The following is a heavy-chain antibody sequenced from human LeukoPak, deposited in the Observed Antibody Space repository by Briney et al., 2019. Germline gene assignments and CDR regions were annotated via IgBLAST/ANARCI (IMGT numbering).Heavy chain of an antibody. Sequence: PSETLSLTCTVSGTSISSYYWSWLRQPPGKGPEWIGYVTYTGSKYNPPLKSRVTISTDRSKKEVSLRLSSVTAADTAMYFCARHVDTALIGAFHIWGQGTMVTVS. CDR3: ARHVDTALIGAFHI. CDR2: VTYTGS. V-gene: IGHV4-59*08. J-gene: IGHJ3*02. D-gene: IGHD5-18*01. CDR1: GTSISSYY.